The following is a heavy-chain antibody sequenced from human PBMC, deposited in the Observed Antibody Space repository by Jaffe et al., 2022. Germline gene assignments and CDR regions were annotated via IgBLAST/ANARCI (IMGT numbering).Heavy chain of an antibody. V-gene: IGHV3-23*01. D-gene: IGHD3-16*02. CDR3: AKAHYYDYIWGSYRWGYFDY. CDR1: GFTFSSYA. J-gene: IGHJ4*02. CDR2: ISGSGGST. Sequence: EVQLLESGGGLVQPGGSLRLSCAASGFTFSSYAMSWVRQAPGKGLEWVSAISGSGGSTYYADSVKGRFTISRDNSKNTLYLQMNSLRAEDTAVYYCAKAHYYDYIWGSYRWGYFDYWGQGTLVTVSS.